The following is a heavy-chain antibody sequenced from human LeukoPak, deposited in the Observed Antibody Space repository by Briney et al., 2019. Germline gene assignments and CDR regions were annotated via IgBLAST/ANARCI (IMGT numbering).Heavy chain of an antibody. Sequence: GGSLRLSCAASGFTFSSYGMSWVRQAPGKGLEWVSAISGSGGSTYYADSVKGRFTISRDNSKNTLYLQMNSLRAEDTAVYYCAKDIRMVRGGSYYYYYMDVWGKGTTVTISS. J-gene: IGHJ6*03. CDR3: AKDIRMVRGGSYYYYYMDV. CDR1: GFTFSSYG. D-gene: IGHD3-10*01. CDR2: ISGSGGST. V-gene: IGHV3-23*01.